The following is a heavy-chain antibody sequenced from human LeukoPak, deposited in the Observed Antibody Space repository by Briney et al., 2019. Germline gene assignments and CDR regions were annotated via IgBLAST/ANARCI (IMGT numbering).Heavy chain of an antibody. J-gene: IGHJ6*03. Sequence: GASVKVSCKASGYIFISYAISWVRQAPGQGLEWMGGIIPMFGTANYAQKFQGRLTITADKSTNTGYMELSSLRSEDTAVYYCARGADWQLLEYYYYYMDVWGKGTTVTVSS. CDR1: GYIFISYA. CDR3: ARGADWQLLEYYYYYMDV. CDR2: IIPMFGTA. V-gene: IGHV1-69*06. D-gene: IGHD6-6*01.